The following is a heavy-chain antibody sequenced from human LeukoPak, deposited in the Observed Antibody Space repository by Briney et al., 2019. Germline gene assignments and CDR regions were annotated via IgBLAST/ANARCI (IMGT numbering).Heavy chain of an antibody. Sequence: SETLSLTCTVSGGSISSYYWSWIRQPPGKGLEWIGYIYTSGSTNYNPSLKSRVTISVDTSKNQFSLKLSSVTAADTAVYYCARQYSSSSSSDYWGQGTLVTVSP. CDR1: GGSISSYY. D-gene: IGHD6-6*01. J-gene: IGHJ4*02. CDR2: IYTSGST. CDR3: ARQYSSSSSSDY. V-gene: IGHV4-4*09.